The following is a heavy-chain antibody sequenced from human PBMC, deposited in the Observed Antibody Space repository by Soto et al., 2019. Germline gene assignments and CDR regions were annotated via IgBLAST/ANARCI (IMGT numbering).Heavy chain of an antibody. CDR1: GGSISSGGYY. Sequence: LCGGSISSGGYYWSWIRQHPGKGLEWIGYIYYSGSTYYNPSLKSRVTISVDTSKNQFSLKLSSVTAADTAVYYCAREDRWLQFWYWGQGTLVTVSS. D-gene: IGHD5-12*01. CDR2: IYYSGST. V-gene: IGHV4-31*02. J-gene: IGHJ4*02. CDR3: AREDRWLQFWY.